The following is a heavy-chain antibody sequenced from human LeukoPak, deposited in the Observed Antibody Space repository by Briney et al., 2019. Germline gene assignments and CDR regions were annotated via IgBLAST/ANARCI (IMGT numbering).Heavy chain of an antibody. D-gene: IGHD6-6*01. V-gene: IGHV3-23*01. Sequence: GRSLRLSCAASGFTFDDYAMHWVRQAPGKGLEWVSAISGSGGSTYYADSVKGRFTISRDNSKNTLYLQMNSLRAEDTAVYYCAKVRIAARREFNFDYWGQGTLVTVSS. CDR2: ISGSGGST. J-gene: IGHJ4*02. CDR3: AKVRIAARREFNFDY. CDR1: GFTFDDYA.